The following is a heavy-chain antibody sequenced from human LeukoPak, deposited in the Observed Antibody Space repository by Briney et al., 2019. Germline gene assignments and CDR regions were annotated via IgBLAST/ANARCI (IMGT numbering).Heavy chain of an antibody. CDR1: GFTFSSYA. V-gene: IGHV3-48*01. Sequence: GGSLRLSCAASGFTFSSYAFNWVRQAPGKGLEWGSYISTTDKTIYYADSVQGRFTISRDNAKNSLYLQMNSLSTEDTALYYCARRTMIQGVSSLDYWGQGTLVTVSS. CDR2: ISTTDKTI. CDR3: ARRTMIQGVSSLDY. D-gene: IGHD3-10*01. J-gene: IGHJ4*02.